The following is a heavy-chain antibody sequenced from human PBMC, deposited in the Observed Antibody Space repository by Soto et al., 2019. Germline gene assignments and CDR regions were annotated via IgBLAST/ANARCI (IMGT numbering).Heavy chain of an antibody. CDR2: VTPSGSS. V-gene: IGHV4-34*01. D-gene: IGHD2-15*01. CDR3: TTSGRRWPDSFDV. Sequence: SETLSLTCAVYGGSFSSYYWNWVRQPPGKGLEWIGEVTPSGSSNYNPSLKSRVTISKDTSKNQFSLEVSSVTAADTALYYCTTSGRRWPDSFDVWGQGEMVT. J-gene: IGHJ3*01. CDR1: GGSFSSYY.